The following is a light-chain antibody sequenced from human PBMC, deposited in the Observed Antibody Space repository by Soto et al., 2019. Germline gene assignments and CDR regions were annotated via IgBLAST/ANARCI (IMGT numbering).Light chain of an antibody. CDR3: SAYSDIDTKV. Sequence: QSALTEPASVSGYPGQSITISCGGTSSDVGAYIYVSWYQQFPGKAPKLILYEVNNRPSGVSNRFSGSKSGTTASLTISGLQPEDEADYYCSAYSDIDTKVFGTGTKVTVL. CDR2: EVN. V-gene: IGLV2-14*03. J-gene: IGLJ1*01. CDR1: SSDVGAYIY.